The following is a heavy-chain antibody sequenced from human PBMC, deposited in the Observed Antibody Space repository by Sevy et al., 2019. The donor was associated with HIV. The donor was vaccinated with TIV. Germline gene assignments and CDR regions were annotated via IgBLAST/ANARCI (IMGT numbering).Heavy chain of an antibody. D-gene: IGHD6-13*01. CDR3: AREIAGAGSY. CDR2: INQHGSKK. CDR1: GFPLSSYW. J-gene: IGHJ4*02. Sequence: GGSLRLSCAASGFPLSSYWMTWVRQAPGKGLERVANINQHGSKKYYLDSVKGRFTISRDNAKNSVYLQMNSLRAEDTAIYFCAREIAGAGSYWGQGTLVTVSS. V-gene: IGHV3-7*01.